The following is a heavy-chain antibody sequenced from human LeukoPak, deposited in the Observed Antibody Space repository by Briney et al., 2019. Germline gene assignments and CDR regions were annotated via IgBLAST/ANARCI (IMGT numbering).Heavy chain of an antibody. J-gene: IGHJ4*02. D-gene: IGHD3-10*01. CDR3: AKGDLYGSGSYTD. CDR2: ISWDGGST. Sequence: GGSLRLSCAASGFTFDDYTMHWVRQAPGKGLEWVSLISWDGGSTYYADSVKGRFTISRDNSENSLYLQMNSLRTEDTALYYCAKGDLYGSGSYTDWGQGTLVTVSS. CDR1: GFTFDDYT. V-gene: IGHV3-43*01.